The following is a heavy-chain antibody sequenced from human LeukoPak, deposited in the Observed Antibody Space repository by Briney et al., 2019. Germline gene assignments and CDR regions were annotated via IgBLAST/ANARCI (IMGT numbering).Heavy chain of an antibody. CDR3: ARDLTDYYELDY. CDR1: GVSITGYY. V-gene: IGHV4-4*07. J-gene: IGHJ4*02. D-gene: IGHD3-22*01. Sequence: SETLSLTCTVSGVSITGYYWSWIRQPPGKGLEWIGRIYHSGNTNYNPSLKSRVTMSVDTSKNQFSLNLRSLTAADTAVYYCARDLTDYYELDYWGQGALVTVSS. CDR2: IYHSGNT.